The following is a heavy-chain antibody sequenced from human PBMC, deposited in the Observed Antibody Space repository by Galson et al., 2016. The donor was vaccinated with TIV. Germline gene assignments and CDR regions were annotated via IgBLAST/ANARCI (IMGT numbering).Heavy chain of an antibody. V-gene: IGHV3-30*04. CDR3: ARKVHQYGTNWYSYYYYYGMDI. D-gene: IGHD6-13*01. CDR2: ISYDGNYK. CDR1: GFAFRSSA. J-gene: IGHJ6*02. Sequence: SLRLSCAASGFAFRSSAMYWIRQAPGKGLQCVAIISYDGNYKYYADSVKGRFTISRDNSMNKLYLQMNGLTPADTAFYYCARKVHQYGTNWYSYYYYYGMDIWSQGTTVTVS.